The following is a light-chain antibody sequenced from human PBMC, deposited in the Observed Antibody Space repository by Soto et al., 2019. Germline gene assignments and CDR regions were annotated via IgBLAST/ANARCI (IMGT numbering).Light chain of an antibody. CDR1: QSVLYTSNNKNY. J-gene: IGKJ4*01. CDR2: WAS. V-gene: IGKV4-1*01. Sequence: DIVMTQSPDSLAVSLGERATSNCKSSQSVLYTSNNKNYLSWYQQKPGQPPKLLIYWASTRESGVPDRFSGSGSGTDFTLTISSLQAEDVAVYYCQHYYNNHPTFGGGTKVDIK. CDR3: QHYYNNHPT.